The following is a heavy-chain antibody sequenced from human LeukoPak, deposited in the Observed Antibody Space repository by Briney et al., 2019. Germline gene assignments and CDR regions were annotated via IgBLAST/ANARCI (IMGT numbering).Heavy chain of an antibody. D-gene: IGHD3-10*01. Sequence: GASVKVSCKASGYTFTGYYMHWVRQAPGQGLEWMGWINPNSGGTNYAQKFQGRVTMTRDMSISTAYMELGSLRSEDTAVYYCARVPRRGERFDPWGQGTLVTVSS. CDR1: GYTFTGYY. V-gene: IGHV1-2*02. CDR3: ARVPRRGERFDP. J-gene: IGHJ5*02. CDR2: INPNSGGT.